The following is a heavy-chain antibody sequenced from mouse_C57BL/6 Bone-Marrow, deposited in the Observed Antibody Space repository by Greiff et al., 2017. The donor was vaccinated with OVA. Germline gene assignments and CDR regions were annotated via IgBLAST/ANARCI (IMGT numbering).Heavy chain of an antibody. J-gene: IGHJ1*03. D-gene: IGHD4-1*01. CDR3: ARAPNWDGYFDV. CDR2: IYPGDGDT. Sequence: QVQLKQSGAELVKPGASVKISCKASGYAFSSYWMNWVKQRPGKGLEWIGQIYPGDGDTNYNGKFKGKATLTADKSSSTAYMQLSSLTSEDSAVYVGARAPNWDGYFDVWGTGTTVTVSS. V-gene: IGHV1-80*01. CDR1: GYAFSSYW.